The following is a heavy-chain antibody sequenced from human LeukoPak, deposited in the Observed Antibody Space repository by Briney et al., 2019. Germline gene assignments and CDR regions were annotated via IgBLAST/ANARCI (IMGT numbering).Heavy chain of an antibody. CDR3: ARGVAVAANWFDP. CDR1: GYSISSSYY. D-gene: IGHD6-19*01. J-gene: IGHJ5*02. V-gene: IGHV4-38-2*01. CDR2: IYHSGST. Sequence: PSETLSLTCAVSGYSISSSYYWGWIRQPPGKGVEWIGSIYHSGSTNYNPSLKGRVTIPVDNSKNQFSLRLSSVTAADPAVYYCARGVAVAANWFDPGGQGPLVPLPS.